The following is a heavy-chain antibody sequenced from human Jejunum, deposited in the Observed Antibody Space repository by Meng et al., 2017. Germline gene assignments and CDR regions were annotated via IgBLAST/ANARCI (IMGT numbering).Heavy chain of an antibody. J-gene: IGHJ4*02. V-gene: IGHV4-39*07. CDR3: ARDSSDNWGRFDY. CDR2: IYYSGRT. Sequence: SETLSLTCTVSGGSISSTSYYWGWIRHPPWKGLEWIGSIYYSGRTYYNPSLKSRVTISVDTSKNQLSLKLNSVTAADTAVYYCARDSSDNWGRFDYWGQGTLVTVSS. CDR1: GGSISSTSYY. D-gene: IGHD1-1*01.